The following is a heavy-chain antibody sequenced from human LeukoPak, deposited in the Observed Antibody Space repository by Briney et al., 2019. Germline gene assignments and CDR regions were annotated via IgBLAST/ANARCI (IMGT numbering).Heavy chain of an antibody. CDR1: GGSISSYY. CDR3: ARHEATAAAGDNWFDP. CDR2: IYYSGST. V-gene: IGHV4-59*08. J-gene: IGHJ5*02. D-gene: IGHD6-13*01. Sequence: SETLSLTCTVSGGSISSYYWSWIRQPPGKGLEWIGYIYYSGSTNYNPSLKSRVTISVDTSKNQFSLKLNSVTAADTALYYCARHEATAAAGDNWFDPWGQGTLVTVSS.